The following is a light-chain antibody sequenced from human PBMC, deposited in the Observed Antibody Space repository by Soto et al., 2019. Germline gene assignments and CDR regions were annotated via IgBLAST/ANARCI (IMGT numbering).Light chain of an antibody. CDR2: GNS. J-gene: IGLJ3*02. V-gene: IGLV1-40*01. CDR1: SSNIGAGYD. CDR3: QSYDSSLSGPNWV. Sequence: QSVLTQPPSVSGAPGQRVTISCTGSSSNIGAGYDVHWYQQLPGTAPKLLIYGNSNRPSGVPDRFSGSKSGTSASLAITGLQAEDEADYYGQSYDSSLSGPNWVFGGGTKLTVL.